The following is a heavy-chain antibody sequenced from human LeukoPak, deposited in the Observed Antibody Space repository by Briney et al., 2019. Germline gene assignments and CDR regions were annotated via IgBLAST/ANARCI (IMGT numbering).Heavy chain of an antibody. J-gene: IGHJ6*02. CDR3: AKALGATYYYGLDV. Sequence: GGSLRVSCAASGFTFSSYAMSWVRQAPGKGLEWVSAISGSGGSTYYADSVKGRFTISRDNSKNTLYLQMNSLRAEDTAVYYCAKALGATYYYGLDVWGQGTTVTVSS. CDR2: ISGSGGST. CDR1: GFTFSSYA. D-gene: IGHD1-26*01. V-gene: IGHV3-23*01.